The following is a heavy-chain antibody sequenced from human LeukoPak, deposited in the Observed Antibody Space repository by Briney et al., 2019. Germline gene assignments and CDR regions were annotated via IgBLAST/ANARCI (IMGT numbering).Heavy chain of an antibody. CDR3: ARDFGGMDV. Sequence: GGSLRLSCVASGFTFSSYAMSWVRQAPGKGLEWVSAISGSGGSTYYADSVKGRFTISGDNSKDTLYLQMNSLRAEDTAVYYCARDFGGMDVWGQGTTVTVSS. J-gene: IGHJ6*02. V-gene: IGHV3-23*01. CDR2: ISGSGGST. D-gene: IGHD3-10*01. CDR1: GFTFSSYA.